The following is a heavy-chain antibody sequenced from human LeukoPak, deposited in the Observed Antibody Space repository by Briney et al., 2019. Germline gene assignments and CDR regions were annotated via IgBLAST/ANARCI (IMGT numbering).Heavy chain of an antibody. CDR2: IRSKAYGGTT. CDR1: GFTFGDYA. J-gene: IGHJ4*02. CDR3: SRSGAGRDYFDY. V-gene: IGHV3-49*04. Sequence: GGSLRLSCTGSGFTFGDYAINWVRQAPGKGLEWVGFIRSKAYGGTTENAASVEGRFAISRDDSKTIAYLQLNSLKTEDTAVYYCSRSGAGRDYFDYGGQGTLVTVSS. D-gene: IGHD6-13*01.